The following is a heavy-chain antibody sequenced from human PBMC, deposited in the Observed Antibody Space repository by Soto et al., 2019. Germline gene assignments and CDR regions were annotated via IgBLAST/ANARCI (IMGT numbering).Heavy chain of an antibody. Sequence: PSETLSLTCTVSGGSISSYYWSWIRQPPGKRLEWIGYIYYSGSTNYNPSLKSRVTISVDTSKNQFSLKLSSVTAADTAVYYCARDSTTVAYCYGMDVWGQGTTVTVSS. CDR2: IYYSGST. CDR3: ARDSTTVAYCYGMDV. D-gene: IGHD4-4*01. J-gene: IGHJ6*02. V-gene: IGHV4-59*01. CDR1: GGSISSYY.